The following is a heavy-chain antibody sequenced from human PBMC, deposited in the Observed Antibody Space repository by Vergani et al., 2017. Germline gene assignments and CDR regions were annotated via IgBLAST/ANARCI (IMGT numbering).Heavy chain of an antibody. Sequence: QVQLVESGGGLVKPGGSLTLSCAASGFTFSDHYMSWVRQAPGKGLEWISYMSSGDSIYYADSVKGRFTVSRDNTKNTLYLQMNSLRAEDTAVYYCARETDXGSSVSYNYYAMDVWGQGTTVTVSS. D-gene: IGHD3-10*01. V-gene: IGHV3-11*04. J-gene: IGHJ6*02. CDR1: GFTFSDHY. CDR2: MSSGDSI. CDR3: ARETDXGSSVSYNYYAMDV.